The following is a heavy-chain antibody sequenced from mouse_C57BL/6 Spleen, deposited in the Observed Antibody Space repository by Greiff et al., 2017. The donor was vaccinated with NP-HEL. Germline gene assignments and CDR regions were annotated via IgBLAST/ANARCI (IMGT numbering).Heavy chain of an antibody. CDR2: IDPSDSET. D-gene: IGHD2-5*01. Sequence: VQLQQPGAELVRPGSSVKLSCKASGYTFTSYWMHWVKQRPIQGLEWIGNIDPSDSETHYNQKFKDKATLTVDKSSSTAYMQLSSLTSEDSAVYYCARLYYSNSDFDDWGQGTTLTVSS. J-gene: IGHJ2*01. CDR3: ARLYYSNSDFDD. V-gene: IGHV1-52*01. CDR1: GYTFTSYW.